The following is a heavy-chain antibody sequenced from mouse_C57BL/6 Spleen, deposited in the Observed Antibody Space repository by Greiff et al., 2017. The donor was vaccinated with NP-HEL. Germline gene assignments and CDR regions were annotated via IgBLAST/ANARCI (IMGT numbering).Heavy chain of an antibody. Sequence: VQLQQSGAELVRPGASVTLSCKASGYTFTDYEMHWVKQTPVHGLEWIGAIDPETGGTAYNQKFKGKAILTADKSSSTAYMELRSLTSEDSAVYYCTKPRYYYGSSYVGFAYWGQGTLVTVSA. CDR1: GYTFTDYE. D-gene: IGHD1-1*01. CDR3: TKPRYYYGSSYVGFAY. V-gene: IGHV1-15*01. CDR2: IDPETGGT. J-gene: IGHJ3*01.